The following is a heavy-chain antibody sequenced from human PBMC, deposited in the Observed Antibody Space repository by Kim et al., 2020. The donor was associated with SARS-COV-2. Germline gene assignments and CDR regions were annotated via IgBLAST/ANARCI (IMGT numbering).Heavy chain of an antibody. V-gene: IGHV4-4*09. CDR3: AGGPTGYYGMDV. D-gene: IGHD3-9*01. J-gene: IGHJ6*02. Sequence: YNPSPKSRVPISVDTSKNQFSLKLSSVTAADTAVYYCAGGPTGYYGMDVWGQGTTVTVSS.